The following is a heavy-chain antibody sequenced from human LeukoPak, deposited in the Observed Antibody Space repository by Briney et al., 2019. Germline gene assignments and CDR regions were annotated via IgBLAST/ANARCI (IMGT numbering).Heavy chain of an antibody. CDR3: AKDPSRATYNWFDP. V-gene: IGHV3-23*01. CDR1: GFTFSSCA. J-gene: IGHJ5*02. CDR2: ISGSGGST. Sequence: GGSLRLSCAASGFTFSSCAMSWVRQAPGKGLEWVSAISGSGGSTYYADSVKGRFTISRDNSKNTLYLQMNSLRAEDTAVYYCAKDPSRATYNWFDPWGQGTLVTVSS.